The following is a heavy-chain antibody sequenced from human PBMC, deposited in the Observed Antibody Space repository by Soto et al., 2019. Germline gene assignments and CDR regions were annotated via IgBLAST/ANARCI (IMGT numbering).Heavy chain of an antibody. V-gene: IGHV4-39*01. CDR3: AVVDSTGNWFDP. D-gene: IGHD6-25*01. CDR2: MYYSGTT. J-gene: IGHJ5*02. Sequence: GSISSSDFYWGWLRQTPGKGLEFIGSMYYSGTTYYNPSLKSRVTISVDTSKNQFTLKLISVTAADTAVYYCAVVDSTGNWFDPWGEGALVTVSS. CDR1: GSISSSDFY.